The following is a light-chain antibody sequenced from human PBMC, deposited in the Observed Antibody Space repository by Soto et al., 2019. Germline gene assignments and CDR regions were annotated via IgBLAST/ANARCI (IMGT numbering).Light chain of an antibody. CDR1: RSHIGATYD. CDR2: GNS. V-gene: IGLV1-40*01. J-gene: IGLJ3*02. CDR3: QAFDNSLSASGV. Sequence: QSVLTQPPSVSGAPGQRVTSSCAGSRSHIGATYDIHWYQQLPGAAPRLLIYGNSNRPSGVPDRFAGSKSGTSASLAIIGLRVEDEGIYYCQAFDNSLSASGVFGGGTKLTVL.